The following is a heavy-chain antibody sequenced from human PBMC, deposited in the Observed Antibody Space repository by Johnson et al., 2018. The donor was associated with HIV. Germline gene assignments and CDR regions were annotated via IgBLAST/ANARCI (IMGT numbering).Heavy chain of an antibody. CDR2: ISYDGSNK. Sequence: QVKLVESGGGVVQPGRSMRLSCAASGFTFSSYAMHWVRQAPGKGLEWVALISYDGSNKFYADSVKGRCTISRDNSKKTLYLQMNSLRIEDTAIYYCARAAIVVLPAGAFDIWGRGTMVTVSS. CDR1: GFTFSSYA. J-gene: IGHJ3*02. CDR3: ARAAIVVLPAGAFDI. V-gene: IGHV3-30*04. D-gene: IGHD2-2*01.